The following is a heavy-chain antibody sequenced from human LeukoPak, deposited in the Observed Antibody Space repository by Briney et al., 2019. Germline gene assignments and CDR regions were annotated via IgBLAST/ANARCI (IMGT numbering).Heavy chain of an antibody. V-gene: IGHV3-64D*06. Sequence: GGSLRLSCSASGFTFSSYAMHWVRQAPGKGLEFVSAISSNGGSTYYADSVKGRFTISRDNSKNTLYLQMSSLRAEDTAVYYCARRTSGAFAIWGQGTKVTVSS. CDR2: ISSNGGST. CDR1: GFTFSSYA. J-gene: IGHJ3*02. CDR3: ARRTSGAFAI.